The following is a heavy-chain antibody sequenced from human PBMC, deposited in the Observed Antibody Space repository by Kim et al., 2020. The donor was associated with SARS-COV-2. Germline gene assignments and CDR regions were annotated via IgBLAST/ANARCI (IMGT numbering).Heavy chain of an antibody. J-gene: IGHJ4*02. D-gene: IGHD3-10*01. CDR1: GFSFSSYW. Sequence: GGSLRLSCAASGFSFSSYWMHWVRQAPGKGLVWVSRINTDGSSTCYADSVKGRFTISKDNAKNTVYLQMSSLRADDTAVYYCARDSGRIVDYWGQGTLVT. CDR2: INTDGSST. CDR3: ARDSGRIVDY. V-gene: IGHV3-74*01.